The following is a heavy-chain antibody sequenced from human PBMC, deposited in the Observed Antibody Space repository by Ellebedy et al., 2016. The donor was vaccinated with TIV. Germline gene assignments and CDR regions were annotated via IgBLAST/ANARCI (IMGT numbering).Heavy chain of an antibody. Sequence: GESLKISXAASGSSLRRYAMNWVRQAPGKGLEWVAYLSISSSNIHYAESVKGRFTISRDNPKNSLYLQMNSLRDEDTAVYYCAGDPSSGNNWYYYLDYWGQGTLVTVSS. J-gene: IGHJ4*02. CDR1: GSSLRRYA. CDR3: AGDPSSGNNWYYYLDY. D-gene: IGHD6-13*01. CDR2: LSISSSNI. V-gene: IGHV3-48*02.